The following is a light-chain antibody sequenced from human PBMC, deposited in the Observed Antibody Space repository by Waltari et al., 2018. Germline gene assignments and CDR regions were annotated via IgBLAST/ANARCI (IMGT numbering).Light chain of an antibody. CDR3: QQYAISPLT. CDR1: QSVKNSY. CDR2: GAS. J-gene: IGKJ4*01. Sequence: ELVLTPSRGTLSMSSGGRVTLSCRASQSVKNSYLAWYRQKPGQAPRLHIYGASSRATGVPDRFSGSGSGTDFTLTISSLQPEDFAVYFCQQYAISPLTFGGGTKVEIK. V-gene: IGKV3-20*01.